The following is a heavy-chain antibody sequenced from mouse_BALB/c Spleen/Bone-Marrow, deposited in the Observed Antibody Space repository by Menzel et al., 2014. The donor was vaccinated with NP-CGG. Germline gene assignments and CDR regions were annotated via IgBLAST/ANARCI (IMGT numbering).Heavy chain of an antibody. CDR3: ARDGNYGAY. V-gene: IGHV1S5*01. CDR1: GYTFTSYW. J-gene: IGHJ3*01. Sequence: VQLQQSGSELVRPGASVKLSCKASGYTFTSYWMHWVKQRPGQGLEWIGNIYPGSGSTNYNEKFKGKATFTADTSSNTAYMQLSSLTSEDSAVYYCARDGNYGAYWGQGTLVTVSA. CDR2: IYPGSGST. D-gene: IGHD2-1*01.